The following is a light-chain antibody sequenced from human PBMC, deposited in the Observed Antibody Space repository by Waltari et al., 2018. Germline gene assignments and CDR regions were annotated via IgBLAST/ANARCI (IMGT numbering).Light chain of an antibody. CDR3: QKYNSAPRT. CDR2: AAS. CDR1: QGINDY. J-gene: IGKJ1*01. V-gene: IGKV1-27*01. Sequence: DIQMTQSPSSLSASVGDRVTITCRAGQGINDYLAWYQQKPRKVPELLIYAASTLQSGVPSRFSGSGSGTDFTLTISSLQPEDVATYYCQKYNSAPRTFGQGTKVEIK.